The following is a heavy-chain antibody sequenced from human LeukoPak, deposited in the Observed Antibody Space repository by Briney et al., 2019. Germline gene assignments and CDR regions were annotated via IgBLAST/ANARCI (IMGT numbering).Heavy chain of an antibody. Sequence: ASVKVSCKASGYTFTSYYMHWERQAPGKGLEWMGGFDPEDGETIYAQKFQGRVTMTEDTSTDTAYMELSSLRSEDTAVYYCATDRGLGELSLRYWGQGTLVTVSS. D-gene: IGHD3-16*02. V-gene: IGHV1-24*01. CDR3: ATDRGLGELSLRY. J-gene: IGHJ4*02. CDR2: FDPEDGET. CDR1: GYTFTSYY.